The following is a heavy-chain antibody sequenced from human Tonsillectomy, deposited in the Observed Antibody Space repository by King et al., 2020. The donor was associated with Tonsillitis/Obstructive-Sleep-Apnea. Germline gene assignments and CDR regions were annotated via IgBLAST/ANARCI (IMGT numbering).Heavy chain of an antibody. CDR1: GFTFDDYA. D-gene: IGHD6-13*01. CDR2: INWNSGSV. J-gene: IGHJ6*03. V-gene: IGHV3-9*01. CDR3: VKVGGSSWFGNYMDV. Sequence: VQLVESGGGLVQPGRSLRLSCAASGFTFDDYAMHWVRQAPGKGLEWVSGINWNSGSVGYGGSVQGRFTISRDNAKNSLYMQMSSLRAEDTAFYYFVKVGGSSWFGNYMDVWGKGTTVTVSS.